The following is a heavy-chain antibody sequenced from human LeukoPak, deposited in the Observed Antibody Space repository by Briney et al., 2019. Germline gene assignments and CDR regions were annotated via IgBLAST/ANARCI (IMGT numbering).Heavy chain of an antibody. D-gene: IGHD3-16*01. V-gene: IGHV1-2*02. CDR2: IHPKSGDT. Sequence: SVKVSCKASGYTFTGYYLHWVRQAPGQGLEWMGWIHPKSGDTHYAQKFLGRVSLTRDTSTTIVYMELRWLTSDDTAVYYCSRGSGISFGGIDYWGQGTLVTVSS. CDR3: SRGSGISFGGIDY. CDR1: GYTFTGYY. J-gene: IGHJ4*02.